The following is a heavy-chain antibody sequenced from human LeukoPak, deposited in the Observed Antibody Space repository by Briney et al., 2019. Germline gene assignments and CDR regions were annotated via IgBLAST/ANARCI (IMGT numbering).Heavy chain of an antibody. Sequence: SETLSLTCTVSGGSISSGSYYWSWIRQPAGKGLEWIGRIYTSGSTNYNPSLKSRVTISADTSKNQFSLKLSSVTAADTAVYYCARYPTYDSSGRHYWGQGTLVTVSS. J-gene: IGHJ4*02. D-gene: IGHD3-22*01. CDR1: GGSISSGSYY. CDR3: ARYPTYDSSGRHY. CDR2: IYTSGST. V-gene: IGHV4-61*02.